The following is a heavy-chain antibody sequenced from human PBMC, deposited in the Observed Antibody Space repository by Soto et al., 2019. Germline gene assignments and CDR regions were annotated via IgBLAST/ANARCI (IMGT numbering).Heavy chain of an antibody. J-gene: IGHJ4*02. CDR2: ISSSSSYI. D-gene: IGHD6-19*01. CDR3: ARWPGIAVAGTGARI. Sequence: GGSLRLSCAASGFTFSSYSMNWVRQAPGKGLEWVSSISSSSSYIYYADSVKGRFTISRDNAKNSLYLQMNSLRAEDTAVYYCARWPGIAVAGTGARIWGQGTLVTVSS. V-gene: IGHV3-21*01. CDR1: GFTFSSYS.